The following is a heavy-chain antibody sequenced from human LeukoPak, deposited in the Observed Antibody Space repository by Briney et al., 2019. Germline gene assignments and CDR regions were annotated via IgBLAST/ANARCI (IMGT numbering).Heavy chain of an antibody. CDR1: EFTFSRYW. CDR2: IKEDGSED. Sequence: GGSLRLSCAASEFTFSRYWMSWVRQAPGKGLEWVAYIKEDGSEDYYVESVKGRFTISRDNAKNSLYLQMNSLRAEDTAVYYCARDKDMARDYWGQGTLVTVSS. D-gene: IGHD2-15*01. J-gene: IGHJ4*02. CDR3: ARDKDMARDY. V-gene: IGHV3-7*01.